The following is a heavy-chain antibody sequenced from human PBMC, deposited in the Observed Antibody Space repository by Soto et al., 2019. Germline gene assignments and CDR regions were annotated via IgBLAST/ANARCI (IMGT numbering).Heavy chain of an antibody. D-gene: IGHD6-13*01. J-gene: IGHJ6*02. Sequence: EVQLVESGGGLVKPGGSLRLSCAASGFMFSSYSMNWVRQAPGKGLEWVSSISSSSSYIYHADSVKGRFTISRDNDKNSLYLQMNFLTAEDTAEYYCARDTGPSGVSDSWPGYGMDVWGQGTTVTVSS. V-gene: IGHV3-21*01. CDR2: ISSSSSYI. CDR3: ARDTGPSGVSDSWPGYGMDV. CDR1: GFMFSSYS.